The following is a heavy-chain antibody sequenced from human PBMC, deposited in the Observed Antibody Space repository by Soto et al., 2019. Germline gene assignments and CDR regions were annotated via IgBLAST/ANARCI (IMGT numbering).Heavy chain of an antibody. Sequence: QVHLVQSGAEVKKPRASVKVSWKGSGYDFTTYDITWVRQAPGQGLEWMGWISAHNGNTNYAQKLQGRVTVTRDTSTSTAYMELRSLRSDDTAVYYCARGRYGDYWGQGALVTVCS. V-gene: IGHV1-18*01. J-gene: IGHJ4*02. CDR2: ISAHNGNT. CDR1: GYDFTTYD. CDR3: ARGRYGDY. D-gene: IGHD1-1*01.